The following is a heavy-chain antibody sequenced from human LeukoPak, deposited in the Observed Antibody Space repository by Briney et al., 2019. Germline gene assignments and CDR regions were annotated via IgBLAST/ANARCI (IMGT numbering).Heavy chain of an antibody. V-gene: IGHV3-74*01. D-gene: IGHD3-16*01. CDR3: ARDGAVGEDWFDP. CDR1: GFTFSSYW. J-gene: IGHJ5*02. CDR2: INSDGSST. Sequence: GGSLRLSCAASGFTFSSYWMHWVRQAPGKGLVWVSRINSDGSSTSYADSVKGRFTIPRDNAKNTLYLQMNSLRAEDTAVYYCARDGAVGEDWFDPWGQGTLVTVSS.